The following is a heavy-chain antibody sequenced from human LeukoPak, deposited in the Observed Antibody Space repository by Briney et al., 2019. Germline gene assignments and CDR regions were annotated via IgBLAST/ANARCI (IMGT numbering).Heavy chain of an antibody. Sequence: GGTLRLSCAASGFTFNRYGMSWVRQAPGKGLEWVSGISASGANRYYADSVKGRFTISRDNSKNTLYLQMNSLRAEGTAVYYCARDRPFGGVLDFDYWGQGTLVTVSS. CDR1: GFTFNRYG. V-gene: IGHV3-23*01. J-gene: IGHJ4*02. CDR3: ARDRPFGGVLDFDY. D-gene: IGHD3-16*01. CDR2: ISASGANR.